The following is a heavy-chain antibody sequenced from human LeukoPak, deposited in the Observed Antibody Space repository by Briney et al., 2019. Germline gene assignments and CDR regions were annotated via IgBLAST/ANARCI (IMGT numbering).Heavy chain of an antibody. CDR2: INHSGST. D-gene: IGHD5-18*01. CDR1: GGSISSYY. J-gene: IGHJ4*02. CDR3: ARVYSYGKNGFDY. Sequence: PSETLSLTCTVSGGSISSYYWSWIRQPPGKGLEWIGEINHSGSTNYNPSLKSRVTISVDTSKNQFSLKLSSVTAADTAVYYCARVYSYGKNGFDYWGQGTLVTVSS. V-gene: IGHV4-34*01.